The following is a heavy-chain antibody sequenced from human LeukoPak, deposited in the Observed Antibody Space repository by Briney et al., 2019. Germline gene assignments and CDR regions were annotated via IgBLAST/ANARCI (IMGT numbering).Heavy chain of an antibody. CDR1: GYTFTGYY. CDR2: INPNSGGT. D-gene: IGHD2-15*01. CDR3: ATRDVVVAATEHDY. Sequence: ASVKVSCKASGYTFTGYYMHWVRQAPGQGLEWMGWINPNSGGTNYAQKFQGRVTMTRDTSISTAYMELGGLRSDDTAVYYCATRDVVVAATEHDYWGQGTLVTVSS. J-gene: IGHJ4*02. V-gene: IGHV1-2*02.